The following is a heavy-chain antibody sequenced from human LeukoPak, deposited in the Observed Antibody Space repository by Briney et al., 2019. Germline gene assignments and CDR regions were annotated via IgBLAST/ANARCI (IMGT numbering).Heavy chain of an antibody. V-gene: IGHV4-59*01. Sequence: TSETLSLTCTVSGGSISSYYWSWIRQPPGKGLEWIGYIYYSGSTNYNPSLKSRVTISVDTSKNQLSLKLSSVTAADTAVYYCARAYYFDYWGQGTLVTVSS. CDR2: IYYSGST. CDR3: ARAYYFDY. CDR1: GGSISSYY. J-gene: IGHJ4*02.